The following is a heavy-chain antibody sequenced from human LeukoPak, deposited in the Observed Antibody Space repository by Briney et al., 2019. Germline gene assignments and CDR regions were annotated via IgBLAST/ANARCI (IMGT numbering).Heavy chain of an antibody. J-gene: IGHJ1*01. CDR1: GFTFSSYG. Sequence: PGGSLRLSCAASGFTFSSYGMHWVRQAPGKGLEWVAFIRYDGTNRYYADLGKGRFTISRDNSKNTLYLQMNSLRAEDTAVYYCVKVIYCNGDSCYGEYFQHWGQGTLVTVSS. CDR3: VKVIYCNGDSCYGEYFQH. CDR2: IRYDGTNR. V-gene: IGHV3-30*02. D-gene: IGHD2-15*01.